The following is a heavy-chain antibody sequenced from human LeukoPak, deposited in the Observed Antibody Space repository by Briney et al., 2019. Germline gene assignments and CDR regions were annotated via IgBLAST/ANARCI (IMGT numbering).Heavy chain of an antibody. V-gene: IGHV3-23*01. CDR1: GFTFSSYA. J-gene: IGHJ6*04. Sequence: GGSLRLSCAASGFTFSSYAMSWFRQAPGKGLEWVSAISGSGGSTYYADSVKGRFTISRDNSKNTLYLQMNSLRAEDTAVYYCTSVVVPAEVYYYYGMDVWGKGTTVTVSS. D-gene: IGHD2-2*01. CDR2: ISGSGGST. CDR3: TSVVVPAEVYYYYGMDV.